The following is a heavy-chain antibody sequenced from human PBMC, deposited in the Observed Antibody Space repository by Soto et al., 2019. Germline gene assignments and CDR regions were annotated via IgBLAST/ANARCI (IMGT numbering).Heavy chain of an antibody. J-gene: IGHJ6*02. Sequence: QVQLQQWGAGLLKPSETLSLTCAVYGGSFSGYYWSWIRQPPGKGLEWIGEINHSGSTNYNPSLKSRVTISVDTSKNQFSLKLSSVTAADTAVYYCARGTVTTFYYGMDVWGQGTTVTVSS. CDR1: GGSFSGYY. CDR3: ARGTVTTFYYGMDV. D-gene: IGHD4-17*01. CDR2: INHSGST. V-gene: IGHV4-34*01.